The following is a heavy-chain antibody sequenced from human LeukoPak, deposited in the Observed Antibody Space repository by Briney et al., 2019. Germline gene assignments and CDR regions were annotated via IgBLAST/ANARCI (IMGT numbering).Heavy chain of an antibody. J-gene: IGHJ4*02. D-gene: IGHD1/OR15-1a*01. CDR3: AKQSYATTFDY. CDR1: GFTVSSNY. CDR2: IYSGGST. V-gene: IGHV3-66*04. Sequence: GGSLRLSCAASGFTVSSNYMSWVRQAPGKGLEWVSVIYSGGSTYYADSVKGRFTISRDNSKNTLYLQMNSLRAEDTAVYYCAKQSYATTFDYWGQGTLVTVSS.